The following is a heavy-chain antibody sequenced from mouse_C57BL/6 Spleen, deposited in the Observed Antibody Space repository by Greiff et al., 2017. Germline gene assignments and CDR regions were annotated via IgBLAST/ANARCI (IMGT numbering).Heavy chain of an antibody. CDR3: ARDDYDDYEMDD. CDR2: IYPSSGNT. J-gene: IGHJ4*01. D-gene: IGHD2-4*01. Sequence: VQLQQSGAELARPGASVKLSCKASGYTFTSYGIRWVKQRTGQGLEWIGEIYPSSGNTYYNEKFKGKATLTADKSSSTAYMELRRLTYEDSAVFGGARDDYDDYEMDDWGQGTSVTVSA. CDR1: GYTFTSYG. V-gene: IGHV1-81*01.